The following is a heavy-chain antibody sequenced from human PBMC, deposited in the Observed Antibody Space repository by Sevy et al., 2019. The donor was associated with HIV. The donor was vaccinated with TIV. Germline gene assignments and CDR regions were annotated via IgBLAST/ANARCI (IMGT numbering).Heavy chain of an antibody. D-gene: IGHD6-19*01. CDR2: INPNGGST. CDR1: GYTFIYYY. CDR3: ARGDMYVGGTNLNY. Sequence: ALVKVSCKASGYTFIYYYMFWVRQAPGQGLEWMGIINPNGGSTSYAQKFQGRLTMTRDTSTSTVYMQLSSLRSEDTAVYYCARGDMYVGGTNLNYWGQGTLVTVSS. V-gene: IGHV1-46*01. J-gene: IGHJ4*02.